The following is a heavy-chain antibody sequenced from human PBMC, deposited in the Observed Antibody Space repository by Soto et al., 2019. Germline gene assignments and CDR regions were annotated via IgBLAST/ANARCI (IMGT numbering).Heavy chain of an antibody. Sequence: QVQLVQSGAEVKKPGASVKVSCKASGYTFTSSGMSWVRQAPGQGLEWLGRLSAQTGSSEYAQRFQSGVTMTTDRSTSTAYMELRSLRSDDTAVYYCARAIFYQGSDSRGYSFDAFEFWGPGTLVTVSS. V-gene: IGHV1-18*01. J-gene: IGHJ3*01. D-gene: IGHD3-22*01. CDR2: LSAQTGSS. CDR1: GYTFTSSG. CDR3: ARAIFYQGSDSRGYSFDAFEF.